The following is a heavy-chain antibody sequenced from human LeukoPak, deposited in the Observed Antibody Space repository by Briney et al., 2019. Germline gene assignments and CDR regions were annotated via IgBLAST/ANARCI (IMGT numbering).Heavy chain of an antibody. Sequence: PGGSLRLSCEAAGFIFRNYWMGWVRQAPGKGLEWVANIKQDGSEKYYVDSVKGRFTISRDNAKNSLYLQMNSLRAEDTAVYYCARDQGGYYYYGMDVWGQGTTVTVSS. CDR2: IKQDGSEK. CDR3: ARDQGGYYYYGMDV. J-gene: IGHJ6*02. V-gene: IGHV3-7*01. D-gene: IGHD2-15*01. CDR1: GFIFRNYW.